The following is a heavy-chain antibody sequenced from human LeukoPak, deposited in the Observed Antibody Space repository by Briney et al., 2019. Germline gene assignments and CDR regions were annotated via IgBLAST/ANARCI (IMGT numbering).Heavy chain of an antibody. J-gene: IGHJ5*02. CDR3: ARGSSTRRGDWFDP. CDR1: GVSIRSCGDC. V-gene: IGHV4-31*03. Sequence: SQTLSLTCTVSGVSIRSCGDCWSWIRQHPGKGLEWIGYIYYSGRTSYNPSLKSRVSISVDTSKNHFSLKLNSVTAADTAVYYCARGSSTRRGDWFDPWGQGTLVTVSS. CDR2: IYYSGRT. D-gene: IGHD2-2*01.